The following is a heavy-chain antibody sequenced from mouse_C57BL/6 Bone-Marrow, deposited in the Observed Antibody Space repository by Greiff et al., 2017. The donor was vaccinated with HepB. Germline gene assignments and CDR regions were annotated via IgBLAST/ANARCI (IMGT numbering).Heavy chain of an antibody. CDR2: INPNNGGT. J-gene: IGHJ1*03. V-gene: IGHV1-26*01. Sequence: EVKLQQSGPELVKPGASVKISCKASGYTFTDYYMNWVKQSHGKSLEWIGDINPNNGGTSYNQKFKGKATLTVDKSSSTAYMELRSLTSEDSAVYYCARCGDGYYGWYFDVWGTGTTVTVSS. D-gene: IGHD2-3*01. CDR3: ARCGDGYYGWYFDV. CDR1: GYTFTDYY.